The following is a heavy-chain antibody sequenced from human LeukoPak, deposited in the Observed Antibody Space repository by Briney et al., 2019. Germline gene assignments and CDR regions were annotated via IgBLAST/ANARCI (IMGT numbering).Heavy chain of an antibody. CDR2: TYYRSKLYN. CDR3: ARELEEMYYYYYYMDV. Sequence: SQTLSLTCALSGDIFSSNSAAWNWIRQSPSRGLEWLGRTYYRSKLYNDYAVSLKSRITINPDTSKNQFSLQLNSVTPEDTAVYYCARELEEMYYYYYYMDVWGKGTTVTVSS. CDR1: GDIFSSNSAA. D-gene: IGHD5-24*01. J-gene: IGHJ6*03. V-gene: IGHV6-1*01.